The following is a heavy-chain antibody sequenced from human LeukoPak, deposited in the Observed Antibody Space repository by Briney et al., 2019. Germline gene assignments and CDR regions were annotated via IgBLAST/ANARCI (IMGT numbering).Heavy chain of an antibody. J-gene: IGHJ4*02. D-gene: IGHD3-22*01. V-gene: IGHV6-1*01. Sequence: SQTLSLTCAISVDSVSSNSAAWNWIRQSPSRGLEWLGRKYYRSKWYNDYAVSVKSRIPINPDTSKNQFSLQLNSVAPEDTAVDYCVGFYWYDSTGPAHWGQGTLVTVSS. CDR1: VDSVSSNSAA. CDR2: KYYRSKWYN. CDR3: VGFYWYDSTGPAH.